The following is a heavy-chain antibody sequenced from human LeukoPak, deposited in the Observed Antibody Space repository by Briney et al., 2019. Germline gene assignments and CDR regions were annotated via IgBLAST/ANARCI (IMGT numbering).Heavy chain of an antibody. J-gene: IGHJ4*02. D-gene: IGHD7-27*01. Sequence: SETLSLTCAVYGGSFSGYYWSWIRQPPGKGLEWIGEINHSGSTNHNPSLKSRVTISVDTSKNQFSLKLSSVTAADTAVYYCARANWGSVDYWGQGTLVTVSS. V-gene: IGHV4-34*01. CDR2: INHSGST. CDR3: ARANWGSVDY. CDR1: GGSFSGYY.